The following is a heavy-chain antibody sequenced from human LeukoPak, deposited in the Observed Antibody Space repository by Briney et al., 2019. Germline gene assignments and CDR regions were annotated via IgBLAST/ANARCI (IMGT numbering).Heavy chain of an antibody. Sequence: GGSLRLSCAASGFTFSSYAMSWVRQAPGKGLEWVSAISGSGGSTYYADSVKGRFTISRDNAKNSLYLQMNSLRDEDTAVYYCARDLYDSSGWAYYYYGMDVWGQGTTVTVSS. CDR1: GFTFSSYA. CDR3: ARDLYDSSGWAYYYYGMDV. V-gene: IGHV3-23*01. D-gene: IGHD3-22*01. CDR2: ISGSGGST. J-gene: IGHJ6*02.